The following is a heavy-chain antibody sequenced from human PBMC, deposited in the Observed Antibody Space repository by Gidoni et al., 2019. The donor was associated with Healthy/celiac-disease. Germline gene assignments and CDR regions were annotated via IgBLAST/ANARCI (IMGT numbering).Heavy chain of an antibody. CDR2: IKQDGSEK. J-gene: IGHJ3*02. V-gene: IGHV3-7*01. CDR3: ARSQQLWPLSAFDI. CDR1: GFTFSSYW. D-gene: IGHD5-18*01. Sequence: EVQLVESGGGLVQPGGSLRLSCAASGFTFSSYWMSWVRQAPGKGLEWVANIKQDGSEKYYVDSVKGRFTISRDNAKNSLYLQMNSLRAEDTAVYYCARSQQLWPLSAFDIWGQGTMVTVSS.